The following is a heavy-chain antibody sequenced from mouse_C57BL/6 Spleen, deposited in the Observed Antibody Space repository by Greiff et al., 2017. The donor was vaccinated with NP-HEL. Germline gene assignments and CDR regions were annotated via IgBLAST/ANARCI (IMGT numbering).Heavy chain of an antibody. CDR2: IDPSDSET. D-gene: IGHD4-1*01. J-gene: IGHJ3*01. V-gene: IGHV1-52*01. Sequence: QVQLQQPGAELVRPGSSVKLSCKASGYTFTSYWMHWVKQRPIQGLEWIGNIDPSDSETHYNQKFKDKATLTVDKSSSPAYMQLSSLTSEDSAVYYCASNWDGAWFAYWGQGTLVTVSA. CDR3: ASNWDGAWFAY. CDR1: GYTFTSYW.